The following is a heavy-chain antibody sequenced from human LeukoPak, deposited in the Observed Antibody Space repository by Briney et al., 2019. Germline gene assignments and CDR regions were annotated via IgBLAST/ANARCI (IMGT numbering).Heavy chain of an antibody. Sequence: GGSLRLSCAASGFTFSSYAMHWVRQAPGKGLEWVAVISYDGSDKYYADSVKGRFTISRDNSKNTLYLQMNSLRAEDTAVYYCARVQPRSGGSCYLNSLFDYWGQGTLVTVSS. J-gene: IGHJ4*02. CDR1: GFTFSSYA. D-gene: IGHD2-15*01. CDR3: ARVQPRSGGSCYLNSLFDY. CDR2: ISYDGSDK. V-gene: IGHV3-30-3*01.